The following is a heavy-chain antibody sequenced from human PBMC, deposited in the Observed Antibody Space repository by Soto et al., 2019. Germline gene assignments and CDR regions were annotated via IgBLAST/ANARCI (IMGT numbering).Heavy chain of an antibody. D-gene: IGHD2-21*01. CDR3: ARVSISWFDP. J-gene: IGHJ5*02. CDR2: IYYSGST. CDR1: GGSVSSGSYY. V-gene: IGHV4-61*01. Sequence: SQTLSLTCTVSGGSVSSGSYYWSWIRQPPGKGLEWIGYIYYSGSTNYNPSLKSRVTISVDTSKIQFSLKLSFVTAADTAVYYCARVSISWFDPLGQGTRVTVSS.